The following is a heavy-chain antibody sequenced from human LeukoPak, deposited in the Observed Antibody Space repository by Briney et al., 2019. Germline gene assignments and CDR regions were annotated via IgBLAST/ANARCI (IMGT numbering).Heavy chain of an antibody. CDR1: GFTFSSYA. V-gene: IGHV3-30-3*01. CDR3: ARGNKVGSSSLDY. CDR2: ISYDGSNK. D-gene: IGHD6-13*01. Sequence: SCKASGFTFSSYAMHWVRQAPGKGLEWVAVISYDGSNKYYADSVKGRFTISRDNSKNTLYLQMNSLRAEDTAVYYCARGNKVGSSSLDYWGQGTLVTVSS. J-gene: IGHJ4*02.